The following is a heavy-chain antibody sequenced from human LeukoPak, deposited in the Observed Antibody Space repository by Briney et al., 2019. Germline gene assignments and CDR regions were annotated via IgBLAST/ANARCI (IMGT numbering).Heavy chain of an antibody. CDR1: GGSISSSSYY. CDR2: IYYSGST. V-gene: IGHV4-39*01. Sequence: SETLSLTCTVSGGSISSSSYYWCWIRQPPGKGLEWIGSIYYSGSTYYNPSLKSRVTISVDTSKNQFSLKLSSVTAADTAVYYCARRFYYDILTGYSNWGQGTLVTVSS. J-gene: IGHJ4*02. CDR3: ARRFYYDILTGYSN. D-gene: IGHD3-9*01.